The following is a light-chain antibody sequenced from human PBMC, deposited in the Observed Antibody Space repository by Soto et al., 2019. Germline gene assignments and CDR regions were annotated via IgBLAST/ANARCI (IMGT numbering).Light chain of an antibody. J-gene: IGKJ4*01. CDR2: YAS. CDR3: QQYNSYSRS. V-gene: IGKV1-5*01. Sequence: DIQMTQSPSTLSASVGDRVTITCRASPSMNIWLAWYQQKPGKAPKPLIYYASSFQSGVPSMVRGSTSGTEFPLTISILQPDDFAPYYCQQYNSYSRSFGGGTKVEIK. CDR1: PSMNIW.